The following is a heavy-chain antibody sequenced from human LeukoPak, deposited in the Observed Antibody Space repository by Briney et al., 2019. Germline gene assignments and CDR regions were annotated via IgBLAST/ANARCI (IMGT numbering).Heavy chain of an antibody. CDR2: IYASGAT. V-gene: IGHV4-61*02. J-gene: IGHJ4*02. Sequence: SQTLSLTCTVSGGSFSSGPSYWSWIRQPAGKGLEWIGRIYASGATTYNPSLKSRVSMSLDMSKNQFSLSLRSVTAADTAVYYCARGALLWFGAKMEYYFDYWGQGTPLTVSS. CDR3: ARGALLWFGAKMEYYFDY. D-gene: IGHD3-10*01. CDR1: GGSFSSGPSY.